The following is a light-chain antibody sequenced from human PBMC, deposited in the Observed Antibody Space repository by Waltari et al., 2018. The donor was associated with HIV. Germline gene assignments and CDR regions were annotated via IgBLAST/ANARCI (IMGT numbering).Light chain of an antibody. Sequence: QSVLSQPASVSGSPGQSITISCTGTYYDIGRYNYVSWYHQSPGTAPKLILYDVHYRPSGVSARFSGSKSGNTASLTISGLQPEDEGQYYCISFTGSITVIFGGGTKLTVL. CDR1: YYDIGRYNY. J-gene: IGLJ2*01. CDR3: ISFTGSITVI. CDR2: DVH. V-gene: IGLV2-14*01.